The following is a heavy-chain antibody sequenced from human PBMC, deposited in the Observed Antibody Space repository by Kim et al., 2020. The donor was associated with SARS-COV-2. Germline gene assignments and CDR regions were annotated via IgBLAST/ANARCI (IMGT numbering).Heavy chain of an antibody. D-gene: IGHD5-12*01. CDR3: ARVEGIVATIADY. CDR2: IYYSGST. CDR1: GGSISSGDYY. Sequence: SETLSLTCTVSGGSISSGDYYWSWIRQPPGKGLEWIGYIYYSGSTYYNPSLKSRVTISVDTSKNQFSLKLSSVTAADTAVYYCARVEGIVATIADYWGQGTLVTVSS. V-gene: IGHV4-30-4*01. J-gene: IGHJ4*02.